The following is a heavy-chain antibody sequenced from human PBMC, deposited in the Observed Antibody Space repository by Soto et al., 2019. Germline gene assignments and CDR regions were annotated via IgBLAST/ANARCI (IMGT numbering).Heavy chain of an antibody. J-gene: IGHJ4*02. CDR3: ARDRGGSSSWYSDY. CDR2: ISSSGTYI. D-gene: IGHD6-13*01. V-gene: IGHV3-21*01. Sequence: EVQLVESGGGLVKPGGSLRLSCAASGFTFSSYNINWVRQAPGKGLEWVSCISSSGTYIYYADSVKGRFTISRDNAKNSLYLQMDSLRVEDTAVYYCARDRGGSSSWYSDYWGQGILVTVSS. CDR1: GFTFSSYN.